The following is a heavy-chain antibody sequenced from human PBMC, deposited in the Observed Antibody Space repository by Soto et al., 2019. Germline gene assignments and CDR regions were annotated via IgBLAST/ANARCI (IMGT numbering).Heavy chain of an antibody. J-gene: IGHJ3*02. CDR1: GFTFSSYA. V-gene: IGHV3-23*01. CDR3: AKELSDITMVRGGFDAFDI. Sequence: PGGSLRLSCAASGFTFSSYAMSWVRQAPGKGLEWVSAISGSGGSTYYADSVKGRFTISRDNSKNTLYLQMNSLRAEDTAVYYCAKELSDITMVRGGFDAFDIWGQGTMVTVSS. CDR2: ISGSGGST. D-gene: IGHD3-10*01.